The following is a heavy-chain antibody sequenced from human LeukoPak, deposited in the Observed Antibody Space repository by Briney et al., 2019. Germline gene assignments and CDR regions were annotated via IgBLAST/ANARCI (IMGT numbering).Heavy chain of an antibody. CDR3: AKNLLSLWLIDN. J-gene: IGHJ4*02. V-gene: IGHV3-23*05. CDR2: ITNTGGVT. Sequence: GGSLRLSCAASGFTFSTYAMSWVRQAPGKGLEWVSGITNTGGVTLYADSVKGRLTVSRDNSKNTLYLHMNSLRADDTAVYYCAKNLLSLWLIDNWGQGTLVTVFS. D-gene: IGHD2-21*01. CDR1: GFTFSTYA.